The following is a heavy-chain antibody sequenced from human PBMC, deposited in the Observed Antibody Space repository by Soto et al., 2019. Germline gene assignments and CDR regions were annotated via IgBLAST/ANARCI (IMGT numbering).Heavy chain of an antibody. V-gene: IGHV4-31*03. CDR1: GGSISSGGYY. D-gene: IGHD4-17*01. CDR2: IYYSGST. Sequence: QVQLQESGPGLVKPSQTLSLTCTVSGGSISSGGYYWSWIRQHPGKGLEWIGYIYYSGSTYYNPCLKSRVTISVDTSKNQSALKLSSVTAADTAVYYCARSGRTGDYVYSWFDPWGQGTLVTVSS. J-gene: IGHJ5*02. CDR3: ARSGRTGDYVYSWFDP.